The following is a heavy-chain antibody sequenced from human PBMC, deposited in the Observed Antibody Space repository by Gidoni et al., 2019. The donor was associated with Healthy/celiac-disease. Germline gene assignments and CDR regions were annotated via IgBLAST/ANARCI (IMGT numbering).Heavy chain of an antibody. Sequence: QLQLQESGPGLVKPSEPLSLTCTVSCGSISSSRCYWGWTRQPPGKGLEWIGSIYYSGSTYYNPSLKSRVTISVDTSKNQFSLKLSSVTAADTAVYYCARHGAGDPYSYALWGQGTLVTVSS. CDR3: ARHGAGDPYSYAL. CDR2: IYYSGST. CDR1: CGSISSSRCY. D-gene: IGHD5-18*01. V-gene: IGHV4-39*01. J-gene: IGHJ4*02.